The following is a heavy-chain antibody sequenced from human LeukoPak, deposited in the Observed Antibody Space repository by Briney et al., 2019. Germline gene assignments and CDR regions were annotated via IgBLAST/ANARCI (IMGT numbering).Heavy chain of an antibody. Sequence: ASVKVSCKASGYTFTSYYMHWVRQAPGQGLEWMGIINPSGGSTSYAQKFQGRVTISVDTSKNQFSLKLSSVTAADTAVYYCARGKDYYDSSGYFPYWGQGTLVTVPS. V-gene: IGHV1-46*01. CDR2: INPSGGST. D-gene: IGHD3-22*01. CDR3: ARGKDYYDSSGYFPY. J-gene: IGHJ4*02. CDR1: GYTFTSYY.